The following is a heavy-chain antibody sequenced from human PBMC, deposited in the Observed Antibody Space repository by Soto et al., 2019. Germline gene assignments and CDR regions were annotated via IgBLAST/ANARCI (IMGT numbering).Heavy chain of an antibody. CDR2: MNPNSGNT. J-gene: IGHJ4*02. Sequence: QVQLVQSGAEVKKPGASVKVSCKASGYTFTSYDINWVRQATGQGLEWMGWMNPNSGNTGYAQKFQGRVTMTRNTSISTAYMELSSLRSEDTAVYYCARSIMITFAGVIVNFSAGLPVDYWGQGTLVTVSS. CDR3: ARSIMITFAGVIVNFSAGLPVDY. CDR1: GYTFTSYD. D-gene: IGHD3-16*02. V-gene: IGHV1-8*01.